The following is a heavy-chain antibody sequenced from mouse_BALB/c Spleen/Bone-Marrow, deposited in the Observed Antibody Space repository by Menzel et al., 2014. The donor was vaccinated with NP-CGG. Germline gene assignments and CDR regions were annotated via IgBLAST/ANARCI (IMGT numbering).Heavy chain of an antibody. CDR2: IDPANGNT. CDR3: ANYDYEWYFDV. Sequence: VQLQQPGAELVRPGASVKLSCTASGFNIKDTYMHWVKQRPEQGLEWIGRIDPANGNTKYDPKFQGKATITADTSSNTAYLQLSSLTPEDTAVYYCANYDYEWYFDVWGAGTTVTVSS. D-gene: IGHD2-4*01. CDR1: GFNIKDTY. V-gene: IGHV14-3*02. J-gene: IGHJ1*01.